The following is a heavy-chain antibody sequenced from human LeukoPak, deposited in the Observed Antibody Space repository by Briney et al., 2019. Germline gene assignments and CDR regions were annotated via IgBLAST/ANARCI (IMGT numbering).Heavy chain of an antibody. CDR2: INPNSGGT. CDR3: ARAPDIVATIESDY. CDR1: GYTFTGYY. J-gene: IGHJ4*02. D-gene: IGHD5-12*01. Sequence: GASVKVSCKTSGYTFTGYYMHWVRQAPGQGLEWMGWINPNSGGTNYAQKFQGRVTMTRDTSISTAYMELSRLRSDDTAVYYCARAPDIVATIESDYWGQGTLVTVSS. V-gene: IGHV1-2*02.